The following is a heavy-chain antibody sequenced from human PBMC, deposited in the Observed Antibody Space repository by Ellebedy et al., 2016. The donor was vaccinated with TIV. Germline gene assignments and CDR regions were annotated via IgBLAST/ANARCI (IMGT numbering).Heavy chain of an antibody. J-gene: IGHJ6*02. CDR3: GKVAGPTIVGARYGMDV. Sequence: PGGSLRLSCAASGFTFSSYGMSWVRQAPGKGLEWVSVIRNSGGSTYYADSVKGRFTISRDNSKNTLYLQMNSLRAEDTAVYYCGKVAGPTIVGARYGMDVWGQGTTVTVSS. D-gene: IGHD1-26*01. CDR2: IRNSGGST. V-gene: IGHV3-23*01. CDR1: GFTFSSYG.